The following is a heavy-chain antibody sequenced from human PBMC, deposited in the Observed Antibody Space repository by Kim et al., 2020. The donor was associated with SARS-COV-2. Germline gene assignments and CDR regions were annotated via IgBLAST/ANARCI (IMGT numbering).Heavy chain of an antibody. V-gene: IGHV3-30-3*01. D-gene: IGHD4-17*01. CDR2: ISYDGSNK. CDR1: GFTFSSYA. Sequence: GGSLRLSCAASGFTFSSYAMHWVRQAPGKGLEWVAVISYDGSNKYYADSVKGRFTISRDNSKNTLYLQMNSLRAEDTAVYYCARPPTTVTTGNWFDPWGQGTLVTVSS. J-gene: IGHJ5*02. CDR3: ARPPTTVTTGNWFDP.